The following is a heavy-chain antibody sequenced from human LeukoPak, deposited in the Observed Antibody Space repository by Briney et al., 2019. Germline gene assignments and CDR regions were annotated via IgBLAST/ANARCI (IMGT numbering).Heavy chain of an antibody. V-gene: IGHV3-30*02. CDR3: ARDGSGSYYSGYYFDY. J-gene: IGHJ4*02. CDR2: IRYDGSNK. Sequence: GGSLRLSCAASGFTFSSYGMHWVRQAPGKGLEWVAFIRYDGSNKYYADSVKGRFTISRDNSKNTLYLQMNSLRAEDTAVYYCARDGSGSYYSGYYFDYWGQGTLVTVSS. D-gene: IGHD3-10*01. CDR1: GFTFSSYG.